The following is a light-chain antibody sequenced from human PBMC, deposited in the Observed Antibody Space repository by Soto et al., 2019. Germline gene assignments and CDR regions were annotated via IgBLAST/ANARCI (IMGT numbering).Light chain of an antibody. CDR3: SSYTSSSNLVV. V-gene: IGLV2-14*01. CDR1: SSDVGGYNY. Sequence: QSALTQPASVSGSPGQSITISCTGTSSDVGGYNYVSWYQPHPGKAPKLMIYDVSNRPSGVAIRFSGSKSGNTAYLTISGLQAEDEADYYCSSYTSSSNLVVFGGGTKLTVL. CDR2: DVS. J-gene: IGLJ2*01.